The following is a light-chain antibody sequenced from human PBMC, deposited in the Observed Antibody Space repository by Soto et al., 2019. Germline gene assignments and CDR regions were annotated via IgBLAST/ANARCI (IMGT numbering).Light chain of an antibody. Sequence: IQMTQSPSSLSASVGDKVTITCRAGQSVSNYVNWYQHKPGKPPNLLIYVASSLQSGVPSRFSGSGSGTVFTLTISSLQPEDVATYYCQQGSTYPTFGGGTKVEIK. V-gene: IGKV1-39*01. CDR2: VAS. CDR3: QQGSTYPT. J-gene: IGKJ4*01. CDR1: QSVSNY.